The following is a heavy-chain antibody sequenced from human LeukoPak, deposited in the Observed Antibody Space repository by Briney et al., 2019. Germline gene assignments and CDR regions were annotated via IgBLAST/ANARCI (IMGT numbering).Heavy chain of an antibody. Sequence: GGSLRLSCAAPGFTFSGYTMQSGRQAPGKGLEYVSAISSNGGSTYYSNSVKGRFTISRDNSKNTLYLQMGSLRAEDMAVYYCTRVAVAGCFDYWGQGTLVTVSS. V-gene: IGHV3-64*01. D-gene: IGHD6-19*01. CDR1: GFTFSGYT. CDR2: ISSNGGST. J-gene: IGHJ4*02. CDR3: TRVAVAGCFDY.